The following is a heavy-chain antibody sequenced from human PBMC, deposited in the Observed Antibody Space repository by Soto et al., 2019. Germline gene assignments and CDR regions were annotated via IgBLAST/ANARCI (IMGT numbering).Heavy chain of an antibody. D-gene: IGHD6-13*01. CDR3: AMETGIAAAGTQGDYYGMDV. CDR2: INPNSGGT. CDR1: GYTFTGYY. J-gene: IGHJ6*02. Sequence: QVQLVQSGAEVKKPGASVKVSCKASGYTFTGYYMHWVLQAPGQGLEWMGWINPNSGGTNYAQKFQGRVTMTRDTYISTAYRERSRLRSDDTAVYYCAMETGIAAAGTQGDYYGMDVWGQGTTVTVSS. V-gene: IGHV1-2*02.